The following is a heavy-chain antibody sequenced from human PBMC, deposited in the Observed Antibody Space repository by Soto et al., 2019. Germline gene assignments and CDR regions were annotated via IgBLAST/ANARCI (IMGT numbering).Heavy chain of an antibody. CDR2: INHSGST. D-gene: IGHD6-13*01. J-gene: IGHJ5*02. Sequence: PSETLSLTCAVYGGCLSGYFWSWILKPPGKGLEWIGEINHSGSTNYNPSLKSRVTISVDTSKNQFSLKLSSVTAADTAVYYCAMSVIAAAVEWFDPWGQGTLVTVSS. V-gene: IGHV4-34*01. CDR1: GGCLSGYF. CDR3: AMSVIAAAVEWFDP.